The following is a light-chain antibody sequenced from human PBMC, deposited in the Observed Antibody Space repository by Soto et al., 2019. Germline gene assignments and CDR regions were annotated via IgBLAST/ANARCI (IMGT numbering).Light chain of an antibody. CDR1: QSVSSH. Sequence: EIVLTQSPATLSLSPGERATLSCRASQSVSSHLAWYQQKPGQAPRLLIYDASNRATGIPARFSGSGSGRDFTLTISSLEPEDCAVYYCQQRSTSWTFGQGTKVEIK. CDR2: DAS. J-gene: IGKJ1*01. V-gene: IGKV3-11*02. CDR3: QQRSTSWT.